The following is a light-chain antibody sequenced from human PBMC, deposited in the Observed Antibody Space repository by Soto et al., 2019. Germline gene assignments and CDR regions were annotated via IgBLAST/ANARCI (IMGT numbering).Light chain of an antibody. Sequence: AILMTQSPYYFSASPGARVSITCRATQDIGTYLAWYQQIPGKAPNLLIYDASTLQGGVPSRFSGSGSGTEFTLTVTSLQPEDFATYFCQQYDKYSTFGHGAKVAIK. CDR2: DAS. V-gene: IGKV1-8*01. CDR3: QQYDKYST. CDR1: QDIGTY. J-gene: IGKJ1*01.